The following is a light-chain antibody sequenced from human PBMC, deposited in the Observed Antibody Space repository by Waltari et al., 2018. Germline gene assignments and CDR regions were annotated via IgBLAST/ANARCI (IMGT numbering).Light chain of an antibody. CDR1: QSVSSTY. Sequence: EIVLTQSPVTLSLSPGERATLSCSTSQSVSSTYIAWYQQKPGQTPRLLIYGASNRATGIPDRCSGSGSGTDVTLTISRLEPEDSAVYYCQQYVSSPLTFGGGTKVEIK. CDR3: QQYVSSPLT. V-gene: IGKV3-20*01. CDR2: GAS. J-gene: IGKJ4*01.